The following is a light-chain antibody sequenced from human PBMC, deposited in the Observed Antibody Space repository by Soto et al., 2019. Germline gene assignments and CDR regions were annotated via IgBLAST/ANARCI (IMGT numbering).Light chain of an antibody. Sequence: AIQLTQSPSSLSASVGDRVTITCRASQGIAKDLGWYQQKPGKAPRLLIFGASFLQSGVQSRFSGSGSGTDFTLTINGLQPEDFATYYCLQNYYSFRTFGQGTKVEIK. V-gene: IGKV1-6*01. CDR3: LQNYYSFRT. CDR1: QGIAKD. J-gene: IGKJ1*01. CDR2: GAS.